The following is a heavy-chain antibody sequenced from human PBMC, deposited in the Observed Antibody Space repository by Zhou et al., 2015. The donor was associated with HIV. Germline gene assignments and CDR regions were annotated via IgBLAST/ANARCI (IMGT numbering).Heavy chain of an antibody. Sequence: QVQLVQYGAEVKKPGASVKVSCKASGYSFASYGISWVRQAPGQGLEWMGWISGYDGDTNYARKFQDRVSMTTDTSTSTIYMELRSLRSDDTAVYYCARDRDLVSSIPTNVLDYWGQGTLVTVSS. D-gene: IGHD5/OR15-5a*01. CDR2: ISGYDGDT. V-gene: IGHV1-18*01. CDR1: GYSFASYG. J-gene: IGHJ4*02. CDR3: ARDRDLVSSIPTNVLDY.